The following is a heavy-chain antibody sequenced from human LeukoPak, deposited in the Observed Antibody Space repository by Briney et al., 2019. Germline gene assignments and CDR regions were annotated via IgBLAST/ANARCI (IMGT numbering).Heavy chain of an antibody. J-gene: IGHJ6*03. V-gene: IGHV4-39*01. Sequence: SETLSLTCTVSGGSISSSSYYRGWIRQPPGKGLEWIGSIYYSGSTYYNPSLKSRVTISVDTSKNQFSLKLSSVTAADTAVYYCARRCTLAARPVMYYYYYMDVWGKGTTVTVSS. CDR2: IYYSGST. CDR3: ARRCTLAARPVMYYYYYMDV. CDR1: GGSISSSSYY. D-gene: IGHD6-6*01.